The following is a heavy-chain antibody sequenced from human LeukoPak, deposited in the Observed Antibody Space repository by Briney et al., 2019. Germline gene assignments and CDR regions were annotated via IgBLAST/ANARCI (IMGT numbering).Heavy chain of an antibody. CDR2: FDPEDGET. V-gene: IGHV1-24*01. CDR1: GYTLTELS. CDR3: ARGRQVLRFLEWPHPFDY. Sequence: ASVKVSCKVSGYTLTELSMHWVRQAPGKGLEWMGGFDPEDGETIYAQKFQGRVTMTEDTSTDTAYMELRSLRSDDTAVYYCARGRQVLRFLEWPHPFDYWGQGTLVTVSS. J-gene: IGHJ4*02. D-gene: IGHD3-3*01.